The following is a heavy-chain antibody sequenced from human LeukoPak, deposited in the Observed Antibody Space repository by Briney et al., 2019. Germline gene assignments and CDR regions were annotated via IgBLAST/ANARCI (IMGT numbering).Heavy chain of an antibody. Sequence: PSETLSLTCTVSGGSISNYFWSWVRQPAGKGLEWIGRIYSTGRSDYNPSLKSRITMSVDASKNQFSLKLSSVTAADTAVYYCARDGPRSGYDLGHFDNLGQGTPVTASS. J-gene: IGHJ4*02. CDR1: GGSISNYF. V-gene: IGHV4-4*07. D-gene: IGHD5-12*01. CDR2: IYSTGRS. CDR3: ARDGPRSGYDLGHFDN.